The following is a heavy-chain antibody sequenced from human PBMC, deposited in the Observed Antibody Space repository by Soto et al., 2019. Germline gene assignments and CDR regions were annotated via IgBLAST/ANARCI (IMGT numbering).Heavy chain of an antibody. Sequence: PSQTLSLTCAITGDSVPSNSAGLSWVRQSPSRGLEWLGRTYYRSKWYYEYAVSVRGRITINPDTSKNQYSLQLNSVTPEDTAVYFCARGEQYSGRIFDYWGQGTLVTVSS. CDR1: GDSVPSNSAG. V-gene: IGHV6-1*01. D-gene: IGHD1-26*01. CDR3: ARGEQYSGRIFDY. J-gene: IGHJ4*01. CDR2: TYYRSKWYY.